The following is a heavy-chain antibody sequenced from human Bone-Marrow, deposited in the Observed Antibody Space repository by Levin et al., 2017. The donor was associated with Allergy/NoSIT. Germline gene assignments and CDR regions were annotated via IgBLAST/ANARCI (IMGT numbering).Heavy chain of an antibody. J-gene: IGHJ2*01. Sequence: GESLKISCKASGFAFTDYYMHWVRQAPGQGLEWLGWINPNNGATKYALKFQDRVTMTRDTSISTAYMEFRRLRSDAPAVFSCARDPAVTRDGYFDLWGRGTLVSVSS. V-gene: IGHV1-2*02. CDR2: INPNNGAT. CDR1: GFAFTDYY. CDR3: ARDPAVTRDGYFDL. D-gene: IGHD4-17*01.